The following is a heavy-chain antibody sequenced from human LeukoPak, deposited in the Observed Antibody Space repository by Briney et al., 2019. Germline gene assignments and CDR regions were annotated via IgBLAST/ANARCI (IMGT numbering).Heavy chain of an antibody. CDR3: ARVRADYYTVDY. CDR2: IYYSGST. D-gene: IGHD3-10*01. CDR1: GGPISSYY. V-gene: IGHV4-59*01. Sequence: SETLSLTCTVSGGPISSYYWSWIRQPPGKGLKWIGYIYYSGSTNYNPSLKSRVTISVDTSKNQFSLKLSSVTAADTAVYYCARVRADYYTVDYWGQGTLVTVSS. J-gene: IGHJ4*02.